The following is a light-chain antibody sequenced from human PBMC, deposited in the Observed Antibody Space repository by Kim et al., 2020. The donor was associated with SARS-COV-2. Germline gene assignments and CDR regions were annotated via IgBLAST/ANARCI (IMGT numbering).Light chain of an antibody. CDR2: GAS. CDR3: QQYNNWPPET. V-gene: IGKV3-15*01. J-gene: IGKJ2*01. CDR1: RSVGSK. Sequence: VSPGERATLSCRASRSVGSKVAWYQQKPGQVPRLLIYGASARATGIPARFSDSGSGTDFTLTISSLQSEDSALYYCQQYNNWPPETFGQGTKLEI.